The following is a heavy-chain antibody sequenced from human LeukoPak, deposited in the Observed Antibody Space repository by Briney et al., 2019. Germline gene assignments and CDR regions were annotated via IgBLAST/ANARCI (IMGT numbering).Heavy chain of an antibody. CDR1: GYTFSSYG. CDR3: TRGGDSSSLYGWFDP. D-gene: IGHD6-13*01. V-gene: IGHV1-2*02. Sequence: ASVKVSCKASGYTFSSYGISWVRQAPGQGLEWMGWVNPNSGSTNSAQKFQGRVTMTRDTSISTAYMELSRLRSDDTAVYYCTRGGDSSSLYGWFDPWGQGTLVTVSS. CDR2: VNPNSGST. J-gene: IGHJ5*02.